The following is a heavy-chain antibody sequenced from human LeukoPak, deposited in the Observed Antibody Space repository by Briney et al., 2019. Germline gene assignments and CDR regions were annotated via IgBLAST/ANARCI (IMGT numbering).Heavy chain of an antibody. D-gene: IGHD3-10*01. V-gene: IGHV3-23*01. Sequence: PGGSLRLSCAASGFTFSSYAMSWVRQAPGKGLEWVSAISGSGGSTYYADSVKGRFTISRDNSKNTLYLQMNSLRAEDTALYYCAKGTYYYGSGSYAWYMDVWGKGTTVTISS. CDR3: AKGTYYYGSGSYAWYMDV. CDR2: ISGSGGST. J-gene: IGHJ6*03. CDR1: GFTFSSYA.